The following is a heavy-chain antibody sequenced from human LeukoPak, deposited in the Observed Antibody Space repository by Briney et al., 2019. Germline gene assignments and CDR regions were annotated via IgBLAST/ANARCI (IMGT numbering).Heavy chain of an antibody. CDR3: ARSPGSGGYSSSWYESYFDY. CDR1: GFTFSSYW. Sequence: PGGSLRLSCAASGFTFSSYWMHWVRHAPGKGLVWVSRINSDGSSTSYADSVKGRFTISRDNAKNTLYLQMNSLRAEDTAVYYCARSPGSGGYSSSWYESYFDYWGQGTLVTVSS. J-gene: IGHJ4*02. D-gene: IGHD6-13*01. V-gene: IGHV3-74*01. CDR2: INSDGSST.